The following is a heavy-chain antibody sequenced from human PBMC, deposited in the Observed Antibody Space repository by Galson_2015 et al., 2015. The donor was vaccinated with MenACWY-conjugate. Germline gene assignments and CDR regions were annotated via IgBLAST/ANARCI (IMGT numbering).Heavy chain of an antibody. CDR3: AKDGGSSWYEEGYFQH. D-gene: IGHD6-13*01. V-gene: IGHV3-23*01. CDR2: ISGNGGST. CDR1: GFTFSSYA. J-gene: IGHJ1*01. Sequence: SLRLSCAASGFTFSSYAMSWVRQAPGKGLEWVSAISGNGGSTYYADSVKGRFTISRDNSKNTLYLQMNSLRAEDTAVYYCAKDGGSSWYEEGYFQHWGQGTLVTVSS.